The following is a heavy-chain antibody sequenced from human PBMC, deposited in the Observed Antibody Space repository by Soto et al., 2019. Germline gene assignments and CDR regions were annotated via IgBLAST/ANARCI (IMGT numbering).Heavy chain of an antibody. CDR1: GYTFTSYA. V-gene: IGHV1-3*01. Sequence: QVQLVQSGAEVKKPGASVKVSCKASGYTFTSYAMHWVRQAPGQGLEWMGWINAGNGNTKSSQKFQGRVTITRDTSASTAYMEMSSLRSEDTAVYYCARTKTGDWYFDLWGRGTLVTVSS. CDR2: INAGNGNT. CDR3: ARTKTGDWYFDL. J-gene: IGHJ2*01. D-gene: IGHD3-10*01.